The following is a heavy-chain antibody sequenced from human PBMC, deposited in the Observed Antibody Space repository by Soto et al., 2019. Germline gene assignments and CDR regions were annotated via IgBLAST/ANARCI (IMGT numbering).Heavy chain of an antibody. J-gene: IGHJ6*02. D-gene: IGHD1-1*01. CDR3: ARGVMLDDYGMDV. CDR2: ISAYNGNT. Sequence: QVPLVQSGAEVKKPGASVKVSCKASGYTFTSYAISWVRQAPGQGLEWMGWISAYNGNTNYAQKLQGRVTMTTDTSTSKAYIELRSLRSDDTALYYCARGVMLDDYGMDVWGQGNTVTVS. CDR1: GYTFTSYA. V-gene: IGHV1-18*01.